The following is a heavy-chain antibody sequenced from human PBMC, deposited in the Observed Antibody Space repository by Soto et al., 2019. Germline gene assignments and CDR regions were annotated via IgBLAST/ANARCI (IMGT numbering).Heavy chain of an antibody. CDR3: ARTGQYYYDSSGYSNNWFDP. V-gene: IGHV4-38-2*01. J-gene: IGHJ5*02. Sequence: SETLSLTCAVSGYSISSGYYWGWIRQPPGKGLEWIGSIYHSGSTYYNPSLKSRVTISVDTSKNQFSLRLSSVTAADTAVYYCARTGQYYYDSSGYSNNWFDPWGQGTLVTVSS. D-gene: IGHD3-22*01. CDR2: IYHSGST. CDR1: GYSISSGYY.